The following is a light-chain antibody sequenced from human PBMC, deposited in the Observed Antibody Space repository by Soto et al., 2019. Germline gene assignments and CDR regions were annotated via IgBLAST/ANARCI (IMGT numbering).Light chain of an antibody. CDR1: QSLLHRNGYNY. J-gene: IGKJ5*01. CDR3: MQALQTPIT. V-gene: IGKV2-28*01. CDR2: LGS. Sequence: VMTQSPLSLPVTPGEPASISCRSSQSLLHRNGYNYLDWYLQKPGQSPQVLIYLGSNRASGVADRFSGTGSGTDFTLQISGVEAEDVGRYYCMQALQTPITFGHGTRLEIK.